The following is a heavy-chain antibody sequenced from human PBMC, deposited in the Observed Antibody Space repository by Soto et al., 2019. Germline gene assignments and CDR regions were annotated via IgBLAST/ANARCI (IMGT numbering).Heavy chain of an antibody. CDR2: INHSGST. CDR3: ARGSGFWSGLTYYGMDV. V-gene: IGHV4-34*01. CDR1: GGSFSGYY. Sequence: LSLTCAVYGGSFSGYYWSWIRQPPGKGLEWIGEINHSGSTNYNPSLKSRVTISVDTSKNQFSLKLSSVTAADTAVYYCARGSGFWSGLTYYGMDVWGQGTTVTVSS. J-gene: IGHJ6*02. D-gene: IGHD3-3*01.